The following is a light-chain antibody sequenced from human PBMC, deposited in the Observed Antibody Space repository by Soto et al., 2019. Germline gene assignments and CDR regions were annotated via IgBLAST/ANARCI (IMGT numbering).Light chain of an antibody. J-gene: IGKJ3*01. CDR3: KQYGRSPFT. Sequence: EIVLTQSPGTLSLSPGERATLSCRASQSVSSNNLAWYQQRPGQAPRVVIYGASTRATGIPERFSGSGSGTDFTITISRLEPEDFAVYYCKQYGRSPFTFGHGTKVDIK. CDR1: QSVSSNN. CDR2: GAS. V-gene: IGKV3-20*01.